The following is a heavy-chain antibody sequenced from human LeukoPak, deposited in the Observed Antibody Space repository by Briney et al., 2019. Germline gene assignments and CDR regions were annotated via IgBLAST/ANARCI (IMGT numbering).Heavy chain of an antibody. J-gene: IGHJ4*02. CDR1: GYTFTSYG. CDR2: ISAYNGNT. V-gene: IGHV1-18*01. Sequence: GASVKVSCKASGYTFTSYGISWVRQAPGQGLEWMGWISAYNGNTNYAQKLQGRVTMTTDTSTSTAYMELRSLRSDDTAVYYCARVRPRGYYDSSGYYPFYLDYWGQGTLVTVSS. D-gene: IGHD3-22*01. CDR3: ARVRPRGYYDSSGYYPFYLDY.